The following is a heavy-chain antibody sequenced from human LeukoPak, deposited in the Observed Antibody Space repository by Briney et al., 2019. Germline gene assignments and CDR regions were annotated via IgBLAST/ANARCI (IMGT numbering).Heavy chain of an antibody. Sequence: SETLSLTCAVYGGSFSGYYWSWIRQPPGKGLEWIGEINHSGSTNYNPSLKSRVTISVDTSKNQFSLKLSSVTAADTAVYYCARGGPGLYYYGSGSYFDYWGQGTLVTVSS. V-gene: IGHV4-34*01. CDR3: ARGGPGLYYYGSGSYFDY. D-gene: IGHD3-10*01. CDR2: INHSGST. J-gene: IGHJ4*02. CDR1: GGSFSGYY.